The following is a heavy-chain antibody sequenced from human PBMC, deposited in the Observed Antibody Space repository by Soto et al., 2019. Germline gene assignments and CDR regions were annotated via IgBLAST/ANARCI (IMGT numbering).Heavy chain of an antibody. CDR3: ARDPGSYFDY. V-gene: IGHV3-30-3*01. J-gene: IGHJ4*02. Sequence: QVQLVESGGGVVQPGRSLRLSCAASGFTFSSYAMHWVRQAPGKGLEWVAVISYDGSKKYYADSVKSRFTISRDNSKNTLYLQMNSLRAEDTAVYHCARDPGSYFDYWGQGTLVTVSS. D-gene: IGHD3-10*01. CDR1: GFTFSSYA. CDR2: ISYDGSKK.